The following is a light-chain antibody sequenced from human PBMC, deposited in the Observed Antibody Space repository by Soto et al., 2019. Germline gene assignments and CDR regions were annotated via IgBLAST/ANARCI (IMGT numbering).Light chain of an antibody. V-gene: IGKV1-5*01. CDR2: DAS. J-gene: IGKJ1*01. CDR1: QSISSW. CDR3: QQYNGYSPWT. Sequence: DIQMTQSPSSLSASVGDRVTMTCRASQSISSWLAWYQQKPGKAPKLLIFDASTLESGVPSRFSGSGSGTEFTLTISSLQPDDFATYYCQQYNGYSPWTFGQGTKVDIK.